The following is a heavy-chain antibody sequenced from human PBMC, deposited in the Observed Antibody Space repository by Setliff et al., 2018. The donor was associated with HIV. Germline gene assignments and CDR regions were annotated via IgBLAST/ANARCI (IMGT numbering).Heavy chain of an antibody. V-gene: IGHV1-46*01. D-gene: IGHD6-13*01. Sequence: ASVKVSCKASGYTFTSYYMHWVRQAPGQGLEWMGIINPSGGSTYYAQKFQGRVTMTRATSTTTVYMELTSLRSEDTAVYYCARDIAAVGNAFDMWGQGTMVTVS. J-gene: IGHJ3*02. CDR1: GYTFTSYY. CDR3: ARDIAAVGNAFDM. CDR2: INPSGGST.